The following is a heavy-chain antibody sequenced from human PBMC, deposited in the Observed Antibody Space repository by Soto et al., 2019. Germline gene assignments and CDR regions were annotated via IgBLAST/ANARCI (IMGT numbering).Heavy chain of an antibody. Sequence: QVQLVESGGGVVQPGRSLRLSCAASGFTFSSYAMHWFRQAPGKGLEWVAVISYDGSNKYYADSVKGRFTISRDNSKNTLYLQMNSLRAEDTAVYYCARDRDVDYNWFDPWGQGTLVTVSS. CDR3: ARDRDVDYNWFDP. CDR2: ISYDGSNK. CDR1: GFTFSSYA. V-gene: IGHV3-30-3*01. J-gene: IGHJ5*02. D-gene: IGHD5-12*01.